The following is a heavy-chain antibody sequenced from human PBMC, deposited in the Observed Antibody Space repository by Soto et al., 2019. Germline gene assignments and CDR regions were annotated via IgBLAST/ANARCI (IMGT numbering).Heavy chain of an antibody. CDR3: GRVARGAWGVFDC. CDR2: INYDGTTT. Sequence: EVQLVESGGGLVQPGGSLRLSCAASGFTLSSYWMHWVRQAPGKGLVCVSRINYDGTTTSYVYYVKGRFNISRDNAKNTLYLQMNSLTAEDTAVYYCGRVARGAWGVFDCWGQGTLVTVSS. V-gene: IGHV3-74*01. D-gene: IGHD3-10*01. J-gene: IGHJ4*02. CDR1: GFTLSSYW.